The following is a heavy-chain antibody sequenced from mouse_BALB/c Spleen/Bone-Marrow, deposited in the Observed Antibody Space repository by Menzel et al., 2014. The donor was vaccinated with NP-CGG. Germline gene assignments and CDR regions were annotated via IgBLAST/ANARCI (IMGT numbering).Heavy chain of an antibody. D-gene: IGHD4-1*01. CDR1: GFNIKDTY. Sequence: EVQLQQSGAELVKPGASVKLSRTASGFNIKDTYMHWVKQRPEQGLEWIGRIDPANGNTKYDPKFQGKATITADTSSNTAHLQLSSLTSEDTAVYYCARWEYYAMDYWGQGTSVTVSS. CDR3: ARWEYYAMDY. CDR2: IDPANGNT. J-gene: IGHJ4*01. V-gene: IGHV14-3*02.